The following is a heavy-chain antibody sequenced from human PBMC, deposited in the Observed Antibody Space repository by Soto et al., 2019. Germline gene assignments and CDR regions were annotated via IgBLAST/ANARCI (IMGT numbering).Heavy chain of an antibody. J-gene: IGHJ3*02. CDR3: ARHREAEVLPAFDI. CDR2: IYYSGRT. Sequence: SETLSLTCTVSGGSISGSTYYWGWIRQPPGKGLEWIGSIYYSGRTYYNPSLKSRVTISIGTSKNQFSLKLSSVTAADTAVYSCARHREAEVLPAFDIWGQGTMVTVSS. V-gene: IGHV4-39*01. D-gene: IGHD1-26*01. CDR1: GGSISGSTYY.